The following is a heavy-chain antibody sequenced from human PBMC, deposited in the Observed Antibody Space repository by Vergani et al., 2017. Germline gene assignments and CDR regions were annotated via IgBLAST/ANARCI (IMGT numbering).Heavy chain of an antibody. D-gene: IGHD2-15*01. CDR3: PRSRPYCTSGSCPAI. J-gene: IGHJ4*02. CDR2: IHTGGSP. CDR1: GESIRSGSHY. V-gene: IGHV4-61*02. Sequence: QVKLQESGPGLLKTSQTLSLTCTVSGESIRSGSHYCSWIRQPAGKGPEWIGHIHTGGSPDPNPSFKSRVSISVNTSKNQFSPKLNSVTVADTAVNYWPRSRPYCTSGSCPAIWVQGTLVTVSS.